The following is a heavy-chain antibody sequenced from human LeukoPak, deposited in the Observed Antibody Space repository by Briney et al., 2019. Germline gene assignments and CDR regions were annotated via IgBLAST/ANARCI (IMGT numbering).Heavy chain of an antibody. CDR3: ARDGGLITYYGFWSGYQNDAFDI. CDR2: GSXK. Sequence: GSXKYYVDSVKGGFTISRDNAKNSLYLQMNSLRAEDTAVYYCARDGGLITYYGFWSGYQNDAFDIWGQGTMVTVSS. V-gene: IGHV3-7*01. D-gene: IGHD3-3*01. J-gene: IGHJ3*02.